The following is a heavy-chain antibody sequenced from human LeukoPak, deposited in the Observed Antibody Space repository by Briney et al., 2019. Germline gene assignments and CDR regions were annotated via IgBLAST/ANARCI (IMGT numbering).Heavy chain of an antibody. J-gene: IGHJ6*03. V-gene: IGHV1-8*03. Sequence: ASVKVSFKASGYTFTNYDINWVRQATGQGLEWMGWMNPDSGNTGYAQKFQGRVTITRNTSINTAYMELSSLRSEDTAVYYCARRPSGYYNYYYMDVWGKGTTVTVSS. CDR2: MNPDSGNT. CDR3: ARRPSGYYNYYYMDV. D-gene: IGHD3-3*01. CDR1: GYTFTNYD.